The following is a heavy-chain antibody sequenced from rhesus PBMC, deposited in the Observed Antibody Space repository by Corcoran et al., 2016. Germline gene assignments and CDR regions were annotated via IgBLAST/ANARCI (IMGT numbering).Heavy chain of an antibody. CDR1: GASISINY. CDR2: IYGCGGST. CDR3: ASHYKNGYSFDY. V-gene: IGHV4-160*01. D-gene: IGHD3-28*01. Sequence: QVQLQESGPGLVKPAETLYLTCAVSGASISINYCSWIRQSPGPGLEWSGYIYGCGGSTRYNPYINTRITISTDTSKNQFSLRRSSVTAADTAVYYCASHYKNGYSFDYWGQGGLVTVAS. J-gene: IGHJ4*01.